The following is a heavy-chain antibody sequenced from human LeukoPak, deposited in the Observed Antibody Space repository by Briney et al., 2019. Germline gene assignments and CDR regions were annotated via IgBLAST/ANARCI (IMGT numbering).Heavy chain of an antibody. CDR3: ARAVDIVATRLSYGMDV. J-gene: IGHJ6*02. CDR1: GGSFSGYY. CDR2: INHSGST. V-gene: IGHV4-34*01. D-gene: IGHD5-12*01. Sequence: SETLSLTCAVYGGSFSGYYWSWIRQPPGKGLEWIGEINHSGSTNYNPSLKSRVTISVDTSKNQFSLKLSSVTAADTAVYCCARAVDIVATRLSYGMDVWGQGTTVTVSS.